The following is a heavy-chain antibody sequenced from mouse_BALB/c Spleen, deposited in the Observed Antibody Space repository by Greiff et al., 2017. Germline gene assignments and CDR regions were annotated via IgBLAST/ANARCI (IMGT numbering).Heavy chain of an antibody. D-gene: IGHD2-13*01. CDR2: INPSTGYT. V-gene: IGHV1-7*01. Sequence: QVQLQQSGADLAKPGASVKMSCQASGYTFTSYWMHWVKQRPGQGLEWIGYINPSTGYTEYNQKFKDKATLTAYKSTSTAYMQLSSLASEYSAVYYGARGGRDYGDYYAMDYWGQGTSGTGSS. CDR3: ARGGRDYGDYYAMDY. CDR1: GYTFTSYW. J-gene: IGHJ4*01.